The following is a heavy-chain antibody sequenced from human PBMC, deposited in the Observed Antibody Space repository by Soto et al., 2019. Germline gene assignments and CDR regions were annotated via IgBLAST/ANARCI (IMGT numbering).Heavy chain of an antibody. CDR1: GCTFSSYW. CDR2: IKQDGSEK. J-gene: IGHJ4*02. Sequence: GGSLRLSCAVSGCTFSSYWMSWVRRAPGQGLEWVANIKQDGSEKYYVDSVKGRFTISRDNAKNSLYLQMNSLRAEDTAVYYCAGKYYYDSSCYYPFLYWGQGTLVTVSS. CDR3: AGKYYYDSSCYYPFLY. V-gene: IGHV3-7*01. D-gene: IGHD3-22*01.